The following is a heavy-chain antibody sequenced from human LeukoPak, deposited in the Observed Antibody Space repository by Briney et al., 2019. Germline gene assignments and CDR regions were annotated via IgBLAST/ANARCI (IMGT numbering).Heavy chain of an antibody. Sequence: PGGSLRLSCAASEFTVSSNYMSWVRQAPGKGLEWVAVISYDGSNKYYADSVKGRFTISRDNSKNTLYLQMNSLRADDTAVYYCASFLFDFRGGIYMDVWGKGTTVTVSS. CDR2: ISYDGSNK. CDR3: ASFLFDFRGGIYMDV. J-gene: IGHJ6*03. D-gene: IGHD3-9*01. V-gene: IGHV3-30*03. CDR1: EFTVSSNY.